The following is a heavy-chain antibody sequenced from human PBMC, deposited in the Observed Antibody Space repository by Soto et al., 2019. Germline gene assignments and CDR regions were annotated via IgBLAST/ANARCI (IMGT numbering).Heavy chain of an antibody. V-gene: IGHV3-74*01. Sequence: EVQLVESGGGLVQPGESLRLSCAASGFTFDYYWMHWVRQAPGKGLVWVSRVHSDGTTTTYADSVKGRFTISRDNARNTVFLQMGSLGAEDTAIYYCARGDRGGFDLWGHGTVVTVSS. J-gene: IGHJ3*01. CDR2: VHSDGTTT. CDR1: GFTFDYYW. D-gene: IGHD3-10*01. CDR3: ARGDRGGFDL.